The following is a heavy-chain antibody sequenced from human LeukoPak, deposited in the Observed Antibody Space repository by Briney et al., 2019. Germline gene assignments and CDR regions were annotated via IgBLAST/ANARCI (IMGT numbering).Heavy chain of an antibody. CDR1: GGSISSSSYY. CDR2: IYYSGST. CDR3: ARAVGWELLNYYYMDV. Sequence: DPSETLSLTCTVSGGSISSSSYYWGWIRQPPGKGLEWIGSIYYSGSTYYNPSLKSRVTISVDTSKNQFSLKLSSVTAADTAVYYCARAVGWELLNYYYMDVWGKGTTVTVSS. V-gene: IGHV4-39*07. J-gene: IGHJ6*03. D-gene: IGHD1-26*01.